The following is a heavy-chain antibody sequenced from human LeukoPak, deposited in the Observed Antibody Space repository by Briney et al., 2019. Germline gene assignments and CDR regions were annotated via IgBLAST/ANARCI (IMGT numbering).Heavy chain of an antibody. CDR3: VNAPAPAASVRYYYYYMDV. J-gene: IGHJ6*03. CDR2: IYYSGST. Sequence: PSETLSLTCTVSVGSIIIYYWRCIRQPPGKGLEWIGYIYYSGSTNYNPSLKSRVTISVDTSKNQFSLKLSSVTAADTPVYCCVNAPAPAASVRYYYYYMDVWGKGTTVTVSS. D-gene: IGHD2-2*01. V-gene: IGHV4-59*01. CDR1: VGSIIIYY.